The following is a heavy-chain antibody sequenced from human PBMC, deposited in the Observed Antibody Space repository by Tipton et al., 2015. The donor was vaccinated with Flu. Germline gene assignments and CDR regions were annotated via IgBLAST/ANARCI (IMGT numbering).Heavy chain of an antibody. CDR3: ASFGSGSHLNWFDP. CDR1: GGSISSSGYY. J-gene: IGHJ5*02. V-gene: IGHV4-39*07. CDR2: IYYSGST. Sequence: TLSLTCTVSGGSISSSGYYWGWIRQPPGKGLEWIGSIYYSGSTYYNPSLKSRVTISVDTSKNQFSLKLSSVTAADTAVYYCASFGSGSHLNWFDPWGQRTLVTVSS. D-gene: IGHD3-10*01.